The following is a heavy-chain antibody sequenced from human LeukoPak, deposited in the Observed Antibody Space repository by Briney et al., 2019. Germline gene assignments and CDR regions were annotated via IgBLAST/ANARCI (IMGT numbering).Heavy chain of an antibody. CDR2: IYYSGST. J-gene: IGHJ4*02. Sequence: SETLSLTCTVSGGSISSYYWSWIRQPPGKGLESIGYIYYSGSTNYNPSLKSRVTISVDTSKNQFSLKLSSVTAADTAVYYCARGSMVRGVIFDYWGQGTLVTVSS. CDR3: ARGSMVRGVIFDY. V-gene: IGHV4-59*01. CDR1: GGSISSYY. D-gene: IGHD3-10*01.